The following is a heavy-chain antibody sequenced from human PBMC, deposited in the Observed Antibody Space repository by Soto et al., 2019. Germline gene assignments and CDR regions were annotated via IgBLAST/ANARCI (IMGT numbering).Heavy chain of an antibody. V-gene: IGHV3-9*01. D-gene: IGHD1-1*01. CDR1: GFTFDDYA. CDR2: ISWNSGSI. Sequence: VQLVESGGGSVQPGRSLRLSCAASGFTFDDYAMHWVRQGPGKGLEWVSGISWNSGSIADADYVKGRLTISRDHAKNSLYLQMNSLRAEDTALYYCAKDSSRYNLNDDGNSWFDPWGQGTLVTVSS. J-gene: IGHJ5*02. CDR3: AKDSSRYNLNDDGNSWFDP.